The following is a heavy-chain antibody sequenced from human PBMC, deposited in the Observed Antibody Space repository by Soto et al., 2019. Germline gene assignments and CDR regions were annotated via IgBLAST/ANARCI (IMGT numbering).Heavy chain of an antibody. V-gene: IGHV3-30*18. J-gene: IGHJ6*02. D-gene: IGHD6-13*01. Sequence: PGGSLRLSCAASGFTFSSYGMHWVRQAPGKGLEWVAVISYDGSNKYYADSVKGRFTISRDNSKNTLYLQMNSLRAEDTAVYYCAKDIATGFYGMDVWGQGTTVTVSS. CDR2: ISYDGSNK. CDR3: AKDIATGFYGMDV. CDR1: GFTFSSYG.